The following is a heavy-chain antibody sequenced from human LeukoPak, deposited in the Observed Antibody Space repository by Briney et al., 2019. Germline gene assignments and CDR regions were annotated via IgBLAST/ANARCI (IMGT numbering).Heavy chain of an antibody. V-gene: IGHV4-39*06. J-gene: IGHJ4*02. D-gene: IGHD2-2*01. CDR2: ISHNGAT. CDR3: ASRIVVSPTAVETSFDS. CDR1: GASVTSSTYF. Sequence: SETLSLTCAVSGASVTSSTYFWGWIRQPPGEGPVWLGSISHNGATYYNPSLKSRVTISLDTSRNQFTLTVTSVTVADTALYFCASRIVVSPTAVETSFDSWGQGTLVAVSS.